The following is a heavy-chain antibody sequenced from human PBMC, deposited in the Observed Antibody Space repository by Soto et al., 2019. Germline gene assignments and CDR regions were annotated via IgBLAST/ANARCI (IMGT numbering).Heavy chain of an antibody. J-gene: IGHJ4*02. CDR1: GGTFDSYA. D-gene: IGHD3-16*01. CDR3: VRGGGEMANPPPYLY. V-gene: IGHV1-69*06. CDR2: VIPMFLKS. Sequence: GASVKVSCKASGGTFDSYAISWVRQAPGQGLEWMGGVIPMFLKSNYAQKFQGRVTITADKPTNTVYMEMNSLKSEDTAVYYCVRGGGEMANPPPYLYWGQGTQVTVSS.